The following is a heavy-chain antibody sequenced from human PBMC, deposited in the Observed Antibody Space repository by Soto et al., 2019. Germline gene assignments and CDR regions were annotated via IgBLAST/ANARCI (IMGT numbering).Heavy chain of an antibody. CDR3: AKGSIEYSASVDN. D-gene: IGHD5-12*01. V-gene: IGHV3-23*01. Sequence: DVQLLESGGGLVQPGGSLRLSCAASGFSFSSYAMVWVRQAPGKGLEWVAVISARVGSSYFADSVKGRFTLSRDNSKNVLSLEMNSLRAEDTAIYFCAKGSIEYSASVDNWGQGTLVVVSS. J-gene: IGHJ4*02. CDR1: GFSFSSYA. CDR2: ISARVGSS.